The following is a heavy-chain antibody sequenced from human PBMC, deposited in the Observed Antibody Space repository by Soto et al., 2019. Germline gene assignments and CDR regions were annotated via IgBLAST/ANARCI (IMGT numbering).Heavy chain of an antibody. CDR3: TRSYYDSTGFAVDP. CDR2: MYFGGSF. D-gene: IGHD3-22*01. CDR1: GASVSHGY. J-gene: IGHJ5*02. Sequence: QMQLQASGPGLVKPSETLSLTCNVSGASVSHGYWSWIRQPPGKGLEWIGFMYFGGSFHYNPSLPSRATISVETSKNQCSMKLTSVTASDTAVYYCTRSYYDSTGFAVDPWGQGTLVTVSS. V-gene: IGHV4-59*02.